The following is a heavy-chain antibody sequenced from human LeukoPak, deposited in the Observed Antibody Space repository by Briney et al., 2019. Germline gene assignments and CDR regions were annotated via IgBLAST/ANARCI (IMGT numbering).Heavy chain of an antibody. V-gene: IGHV1-69*06. CDR3: ARELAVAGTGGRDDAFDI. D-gene: IGHD6-19*01. CDR1: GGTFSSYA. CDR2: IIPIFGTA. J-gene: IGHJ3*02. Sequence: SVKVSCKASGGTFSSYAISWVRQAPGQGLEWMGGIIPIFGTANYAQKFQGRVTITADKSTSTAYMELSSLRSEDTAVYYCARELAVAGTGGRDDAFDIWGQGTMVTVSS.